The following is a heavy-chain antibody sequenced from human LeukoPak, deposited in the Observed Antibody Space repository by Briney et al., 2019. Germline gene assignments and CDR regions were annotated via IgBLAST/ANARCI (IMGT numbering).Heavy chain of an antibody. CDR2: IKGDGIST. D-gene: IGHD3-3*01. Sequence: GGSLRLSCAASGFDFSSNWMHWVRHAPGQGLVWVSRIKGDGISTNYADSVKGRFTISRDIARNTLYLQMNSLRAEDTGVYYCAKDHYWSIDYWGRGTLVTVSS. J-gene: IGHJ4*02. CDR3: AKDHYWSIDY. V-gene: IGHV3-74*01. CDR1: GFDFSSNW.